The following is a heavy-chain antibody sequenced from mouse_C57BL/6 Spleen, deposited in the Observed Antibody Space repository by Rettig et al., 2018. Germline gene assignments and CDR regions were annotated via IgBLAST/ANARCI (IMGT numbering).Heavy chain of an antibody. Sequence: VIWSDGSTTYNSALKSRLSISKDNSKSQVFLKMNSLQTDDTAMYYCARESNWNYAMDYWGQGTSVTVSS. D-gene: IGHD2-5*01. CDR2: IWSDGST. J-gene: IGHJ4*01. V-gene: IGHV2-6*02. CDR3: ARESNWNYAMDY.